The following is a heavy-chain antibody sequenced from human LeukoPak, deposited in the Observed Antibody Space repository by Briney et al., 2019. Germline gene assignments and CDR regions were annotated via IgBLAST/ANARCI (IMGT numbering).Heavy chain of an antibody. J-gene: IGHJ2*01. Sequence: GGSLRLSCAASGFTFSSYSMNWVRQAPGKGLEWVSSISSSSSYIFYADSVRGRFTISRDNAKKSLFLQMDSLRDEDTAVYYCVRVQYGSGAIDWYFDVWGRGTLVTVSS. CDR1: GFTFSSYS. V-gene: IGHV3-21*01. D-gene: IGHD3-10*01. CDR3: VRVQYGSGAIDWYFDV. CDR2: ISSSSSYI.